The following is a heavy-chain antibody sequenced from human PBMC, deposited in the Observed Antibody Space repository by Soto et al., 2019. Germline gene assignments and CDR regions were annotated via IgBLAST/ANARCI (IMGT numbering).Heavy chain of an antibody. Sequence: QVQLVQSGAEVKKPGSSVKVSCKASGGTFSSYAISWVRQAPGQGLEWMGGIIPIFGTANYAQKFQGRVKITADESTSTAYMELSSLRSEDTAVYYCARDWISQKAGTTNWFDPWGQGTLVTVSS. CDR1: GGTFSSYA. CDR3: ARDWISQKAGTTNWFDP. V-gene: IGHV1-69*01. J-gene: IGHJ5*02. D-gene: IGHD1-7*01. CDR2: IIPIFGTA.